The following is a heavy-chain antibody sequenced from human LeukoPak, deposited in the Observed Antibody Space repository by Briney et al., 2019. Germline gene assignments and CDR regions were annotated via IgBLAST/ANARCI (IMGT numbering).Heavy chain of an antibody. D-gene: IGHD6-19*01. J-gene: IGHJ5*02. Sequence: GGSLRLSCVASGFTFRRYDVHWVRQAPGKGLEWVAVIAYDGNNKIYADSVKGRFTISRDNSKNTLYLQMNSLRAEDTAVYYCARAAAETGAFRDNWFDPWGQGTLVTVSS. CDR1: GFTFRRYD. CDR3: ARAAAETGAFRDNWFDP. V-gene: IGHV3-30-3*01. CDR2: IAYDGNNK.